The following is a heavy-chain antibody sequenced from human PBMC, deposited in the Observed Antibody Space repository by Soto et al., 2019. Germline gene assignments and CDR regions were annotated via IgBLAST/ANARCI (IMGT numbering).Heavy chain of an antibody. V-gene: IGHV1-24*01. CDR3: ATDLLWNYGYEAFDI. D-gene: IGHD1-7*01. Sequence: SLTGSCKVSASTLTELSMHWVRQAPGKGREWMGGFDPEDGETIYAQKFQGRVTMTEDTSTDTAYMELSSLRSEDTAVYYCATDLLWNYGYEAFDIWGQGTMVTASS. CDR1: ASTLTELS. J-gene: IGHJ3*02. CDR2: FDPEDGET.